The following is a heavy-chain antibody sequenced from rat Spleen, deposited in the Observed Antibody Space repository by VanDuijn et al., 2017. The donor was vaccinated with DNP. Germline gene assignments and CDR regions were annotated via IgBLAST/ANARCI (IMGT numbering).Heavy chain of an antibody. CDR1: GYSITSNY. V-gene: IGHV3-1*01. J-gene: IGHJ2*01. D-gene: IGHD1-5*01. Sequence: EVQLQESGPGLVKPSQSLSLTCSVTGYSITSNYWGWIRKFPGNKMEWIGHISYSGSTSYNPSLKSRISITRDTSKNQFFLQLRSVTTEDTATYYCARWYNYFDYWGQGVMVTVSS. CDR2: ISYSGST. CDR3: ARWYNYFDY.